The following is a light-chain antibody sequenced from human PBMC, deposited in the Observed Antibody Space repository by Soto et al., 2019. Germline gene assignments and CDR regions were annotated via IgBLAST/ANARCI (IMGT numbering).Light chain of an antibody. V-gene: IGLV2-14*01. CDR2: EVS. CDR1: SSDVGGYNY. Sequence: QSALTQPASVSGSPGQSITISCTGTSSDVGGYNYVSWYQQHPGKAPNLMIYEVSNRPSGVSNRFSGSKSGNTASLSISGLQAEDGADYYCSSYTSSSTRVFGGGNKLTVL. CDR3: SSYTSSSTRV. J-gene: IGLJ3*02.